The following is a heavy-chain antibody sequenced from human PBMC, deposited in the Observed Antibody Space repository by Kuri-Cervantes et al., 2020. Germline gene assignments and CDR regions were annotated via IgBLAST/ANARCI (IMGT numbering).Heavy chain of an antibody. J-gene: IGHJ4*02. Sequence: GESLKISCAASGFTFSSYAMHWVRQAPGKGLEWVAVISYDGSNKYYADSVKGRFTLSRDNSKNTLYLQMDSLRAEDTAVYYCAKEPNKYSGGWYSRGWGQGTLVTVSS. V-gene: IGHV3-30-3*01. CDR3: AKEPNKYSGGWYSRG. CDR2: ISYDGSNK. CDR1: GFTFSSYA. D-gene: IGHD6-19*01.